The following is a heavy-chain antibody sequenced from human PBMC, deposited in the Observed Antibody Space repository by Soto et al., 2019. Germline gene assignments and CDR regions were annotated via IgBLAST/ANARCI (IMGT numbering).Heavy chain of an antibody. Sequence: QVQLVQSGAEVKKPGSSVKVSCKASGGTFNNYAISWVRQAPGQGLEWMGGIVPIFNTSHFAEKFQGRLTLTADKSTSTAFMELIGLRADDTAVYFCTTQQQLTNIEFWGQGTLVSISS. CDR3: TTQQQLTNIEF. CDR2: IVPIFNTS. D-gene: IGHD6-13*01. J-gene: IGHJ4*02. CDR1: GGTFNNYA. V-gene: IGHV1-69*06.